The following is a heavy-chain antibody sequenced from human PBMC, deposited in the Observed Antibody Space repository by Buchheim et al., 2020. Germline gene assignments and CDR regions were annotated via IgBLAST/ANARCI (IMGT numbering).Heavy chain of an antibody. D-gene: IGHD4-23*01. J-gene: IGHJ4*02. CDR2: VSYDGKYK. Sequence: QVQLVESGGGLVQPGRSLRLSCAASGFIFRNYGMSWVRQAPGKGLEWVAVVSYDGKYKYYADFLKGRFTISRDNSKNTLYLQLNSLRTEDTAVYYCAKDKYGGSSWLDNWGQGTL. CDR3: AKDKYGGSSWLDN. V-gene: IGHV3-30*18. CDR1: GFIFRNYG.